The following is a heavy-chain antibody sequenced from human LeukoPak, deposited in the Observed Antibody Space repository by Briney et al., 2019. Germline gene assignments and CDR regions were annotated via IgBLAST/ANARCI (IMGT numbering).Heavy chain of an antibody. D-gene: IGHD6-13*01. CDR2: IYPGDSGT. CDR1: GYSFTNYW. CDR3: AGGWSSSWFDY. Sequence: GESLKISCEGSGYSFTNYWIGWVRQMPGKGLEWMGIIYPGDSGTRYSPSFQGQVTISADKSISTAYLQWSSLKASDTAMYYCAGGWSSSWFDYWGQGTLVTVSS. J-gene: IGHJ4*02. V-gene: IGHV5-51*01.